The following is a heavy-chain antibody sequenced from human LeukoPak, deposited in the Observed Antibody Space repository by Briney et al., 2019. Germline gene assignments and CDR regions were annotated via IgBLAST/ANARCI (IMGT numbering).Heavy chain of an antibody. Sequence: GGSLRLSCAASGFTFSSYSMNWVHQAPGKGLEWVSYISSSSSTIYYADSVKGRFTISRDNAKNSLYLQMNSLRAEDTAVYYCAPDGYSYFDYWGQGTLVTVSS. CDR1: GFTFSSYS. V-gene: IGHV3-48*01. CDR3: APDGYSYFDY. J-gene: IGHJ4*02. CDR2: ISSSSSTI. D-gene: IGHD3-16*01.